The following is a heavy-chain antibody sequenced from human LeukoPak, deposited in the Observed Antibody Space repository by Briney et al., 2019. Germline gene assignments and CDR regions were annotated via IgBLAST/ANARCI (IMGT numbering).Heavy chain of an antibody. D-gene: IGHD3-16*01. CDR3: ARDYGGDAFDI. Sequence: SETLSLTCAVYGGSFSGYYWSWIRQPPGKGLEWIGEINHSGSTNYNPSLKSRVTISVDTSKNQFSLKLSSVTAADTAVYYCARDYGGDAFDIWGQGTMVTVSS. CDR1: GGSFSGYY. CDR2: INHSGST. V-gene: IGHV4-34*01. J-gene: IGHJ3*02.